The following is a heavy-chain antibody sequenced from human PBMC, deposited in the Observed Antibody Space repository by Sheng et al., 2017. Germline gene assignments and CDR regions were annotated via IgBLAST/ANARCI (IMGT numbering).Heavy chain of an antibody. Sequence: QVQLVQSGAEVKKPGSSVKVSCKASGGTFSSYAISWVRQAPGQGLEWMGGIIPIFGTANYAQKFQGRVTITADESTSTAYMELSSLRSEDTAVYYCAREYCSSTSCYTGQYFDYWGQGTLVTVSS. D-gene: IGHD2-2*02. CDR2: IIPIFGTA. V-gene: IGHV1-69*13. CDR3: AREYCSSTSCYTGQYFDY. CDR1: GGTFSSYA. J-gene: IGHJ4*02.